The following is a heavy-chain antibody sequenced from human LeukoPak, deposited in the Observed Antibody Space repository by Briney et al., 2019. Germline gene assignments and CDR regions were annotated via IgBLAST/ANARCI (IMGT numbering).Heavy chain of an antibody. Sequence: GGFLRLSCAASGFPFSSYSMSLVRPAPRKGLELVSAISGSGGNRYYAESVKVRFTISSHNAKNSLYQQMNSLRAEDTAVYYCARDRGRYYDSSGYYWGYYFDSWGEGILVTVST. J-gene: IGHJ4*02. V-gene: IGHV3-21*04. CDR2: ISGSGGNR. CDR3: ARDRGRYYDSSGYYWGYYFDS. CDR1: GFPFSSYS. D-gene: IGHD3-22*01.